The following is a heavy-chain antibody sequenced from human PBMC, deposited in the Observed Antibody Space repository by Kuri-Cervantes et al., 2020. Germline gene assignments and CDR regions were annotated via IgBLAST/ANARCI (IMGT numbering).Heavy chain of an antibody. CDR1: GFTVSSNY. D-gene: IGHD6-19*01. V-gene: IGHV3-53*01. CDR2: IYSGGST. CDR3: ARAPGYSGGWSY. Sequence: GESLKISCAASGFTVSSNYMSWVRQAPGKGLEWVSVIYSGGSTYYADSVKGRFTISRDNSKNTLYLQMNSLRAEDTAVYYCARAPGYSGGWSYWGQGTLVTVSS. J-gene: IGHJ4*02.